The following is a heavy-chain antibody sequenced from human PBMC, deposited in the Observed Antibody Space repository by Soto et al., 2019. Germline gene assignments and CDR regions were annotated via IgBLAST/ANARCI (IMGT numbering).Heavy chain of an antibody. CDR1: GFTFSDYY. CDR3: ARRLQWQLRPLDS. D-gene: IGHD6-19*01. Sequence: GGSLRLSCAGSGFTFSDYYMTWIRQAPGKGLEWVSYINTLSSAIYYADSVKGRFTISRDNAKNSLYLQMNSLRAEDTAVYYCARRLQWQLRPLDSWGRGTLVTVS. J-gene: IGHJ4*02. V-gene: IGHV3-11*01. CDR2: INTLSSAI.